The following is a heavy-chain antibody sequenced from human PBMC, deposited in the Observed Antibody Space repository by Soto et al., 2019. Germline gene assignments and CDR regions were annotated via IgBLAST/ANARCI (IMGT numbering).Heavy chain of an antibody. V-gene: IGHV1-69*01. CDR1: GGTFTNYA. J-gene: IGHJ5*02. D-gene: IGHD5-18*01. Sequence: QVQLVQSGAEVKKPGSSVKVSCKASGGTFTNYAINWVRQAPGQGLEWMGGIIPISGAVNYAQKFQGRVTITADDSTSTVYMALSSLRSENTAVYYCARTATAYSWFDLWGQGSLVTVSS. CDR3: ARTATAYSWFDL. CDR2: IIPISGAV.